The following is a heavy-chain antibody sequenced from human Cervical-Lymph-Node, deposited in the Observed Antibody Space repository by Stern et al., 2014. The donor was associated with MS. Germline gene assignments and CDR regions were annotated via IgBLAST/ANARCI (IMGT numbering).Heavy chain of an antibody. J-gene: IGHJ6*02. V-gene: IGHV1-24*01. CDR1: GYTLSEIS. Sequence: QVQLGQSGAEVKKPGASVTVSCKVSGYTLSEISMHWVRQAPGKGLEWMGGFDPEHGETRYAQKFQGRVTMAEDRSTDTAYMELSSLRSEDTAVYYCATHRGRVTYYYGMDVWGQGTTVTVSS. D-gene: IGHD2-21*02. CDR2: FDPEHGET. CDR3: ATHRGRVTYYYGMDV.